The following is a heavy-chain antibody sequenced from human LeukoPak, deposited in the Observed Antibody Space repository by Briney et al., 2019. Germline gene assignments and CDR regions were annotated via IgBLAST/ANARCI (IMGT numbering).Heavy chain of an antibody. Sequence: SETVSLTCTVSGGSLSSSSYYWGWIRQPPGRGLEWVGSIYCSGRNYYNPSLKSRVTISVDTSKNQFSLNLSSVTAADTAVYHCARESYYDSSGYSHDAFDIWGQGTMVTVSS. V-gene: IGHV4-39*07. CDR1: GGSLSSSSYY. J-gene: IGHJ3*02. CDR3: ARESYYDSSGYSHDAFDI. CDR2: IYCSGRN. D-gene: IGHD3-22*01.